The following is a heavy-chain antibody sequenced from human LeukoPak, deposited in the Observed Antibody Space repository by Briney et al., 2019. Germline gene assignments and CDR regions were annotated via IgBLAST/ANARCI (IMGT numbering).Heavy chain of an antibody. CDR3: ARRLGYCSSTSCYQFDY. V-gene: IGHV4-34*01. CDR2: INHSGSN. Sequence: AETLSLTCAVYGGSFSGYYWSWIRQPPGKGLEWIGEINHSGSNNYNPSLKSRVTISVDTSKNQFSLKLSSVTAADTAVYYCARRLGYCSSTSCYQFDYWGQGTLVTVSS. CDR1: GGSFSGYY. J-gene: IGHJ4*02. D-gene: IGHD2-2*01.